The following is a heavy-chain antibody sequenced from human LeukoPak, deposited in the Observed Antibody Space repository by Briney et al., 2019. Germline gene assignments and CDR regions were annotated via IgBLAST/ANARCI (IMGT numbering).Heavy chain of an antibody. J-gene: IGHJ6*02. D-gene: IGHD4-23*01. CDR1: GGSFSGYY. CDR3: ASSTVVTSYYYYGMDV. Sequence: SETLSLTCAVYGGSFSGYYWSWIRQPPGKGLEWIGEINHSGSTNYNPPLKSRVTISVDTSKNQFSLKLSSVTAADTAVYYCASSTVVTSYYYYGMDVWGQGTTVTVSS. V-gene: IGHV4-34*01. CDR2: INHSGST.